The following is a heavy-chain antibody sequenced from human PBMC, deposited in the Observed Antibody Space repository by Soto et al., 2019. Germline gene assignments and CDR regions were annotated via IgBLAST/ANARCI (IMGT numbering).Heavy chain of an antibody. V-gene: IGHV3-23*01. CDR3: AKARAQYYDFWSGYPVDY. J-gene: IGHJ4*02. CDR1: GFTVSSNY. D-gene: IGHD3-3*01. CDR2: ISGSGRST. Sequence: HPGGSLRLSCVVSGFTVSSNYMSWVRLVPGKGLEWVTGISGSGRSTFYADSVKGRFTISRDNSKNTLYLQMNSLRAEDTAVYYCAKARAQYYDFWSGYPVDYWGQGTLVTVSS.